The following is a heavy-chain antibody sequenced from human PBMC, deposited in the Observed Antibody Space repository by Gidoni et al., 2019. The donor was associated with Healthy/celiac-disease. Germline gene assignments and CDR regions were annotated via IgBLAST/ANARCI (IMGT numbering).Heavy chain of an antibody. CDR2: IRSKAYGGTT. D-gene: IGHD6-19*01. CDR1: GFTFGDYA. Sequence: EVQLVESGGGLVQQGRSLRLSCTASGFTFGDYAMSWVRQAPGKGLEWVGFIRSKAYGGTTEYAASVKGRFTISRDDSKSIAYLQMNSLKTEDTAVYYCTRALSSGWYPDAFDIWGQGTMVTVSS. V-gene: IGHV3-49*04. CDR3: TRALSSGWYPDAFDI. J-gene: IGHJ3*02.